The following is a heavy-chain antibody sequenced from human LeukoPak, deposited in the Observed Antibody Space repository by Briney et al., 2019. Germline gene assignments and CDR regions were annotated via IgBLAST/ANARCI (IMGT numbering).Heavy chain of an antibody. J-gene: IGHJ4*02. Sequence: ASVKISCKASGYTFRGNYIHWLRQAPGQGLEWMGWIDANNGDTKSAQKFQGRVTMGRDTSISTAYMGLSSLSPDDAAVYYCARDPSSVTLYFFDYWGQGTLVTVSS. D-gene: IGHD4-11*01. CDR1: GYTFRGNY. V-gene: IGHV1-2*02. CDR3: ARDPSSVTLYFFDY. CDR2: IDANNGDT.